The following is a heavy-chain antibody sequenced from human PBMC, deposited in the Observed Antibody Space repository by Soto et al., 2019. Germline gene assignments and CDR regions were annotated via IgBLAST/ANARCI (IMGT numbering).Heavy chain of an antibody. CDR2: IIPIFGTA. CDR1: GGTFSSYA. D-gene: IGHD5-18*01. J-gene: IGHJ5*02. V-gene: IGHV1-69*01. CDR3: ARDRSSGYSYGYGIGFWFDP. Sequence: QVQLVQSGAEVKKPGSSVKVSCKASGGTFSSYAISWVRQAPGQGLEWMGGIIPIFGTANYAQKFQGRVTITADEATSTAYMELSSLRSEDTAGEYCARDRSSGYSYGYGIGFWFDPWGQGTLVTVSS.